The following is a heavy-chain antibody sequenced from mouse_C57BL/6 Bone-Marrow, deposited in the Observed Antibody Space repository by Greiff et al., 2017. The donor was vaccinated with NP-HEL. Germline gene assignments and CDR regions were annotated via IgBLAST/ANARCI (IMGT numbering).Heavy chain of an antibody. J-gene: IGHJ2*01. Sequence: DVKLVESGAELVRPGASVKLSCTASGFNIKDDYMHWVKQRPEQGLEWIGWIDPENGDTEYASKFQGKATITADTSSNTAYLQLSSLTSEDTAVYYCTTETAQATFDYWGQGTTLTVSS. CDR3: TTETAQATFDY. CDR2: IDPENGDT. D-gene: IGHD3-2*02. CDR1: GFNIKDDY. V-gene: IGHV14-4*01.